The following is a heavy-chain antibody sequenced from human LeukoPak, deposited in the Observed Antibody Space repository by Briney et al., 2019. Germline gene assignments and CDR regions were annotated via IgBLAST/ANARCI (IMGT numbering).Heavy chain of an antibody. CDR1: GGSISSSSYY. CDR3: ARTTTSFDD. CDR2: IYYSGST. D-gene: IGHD1-26*01. J-gene: IGHJ4*02. V-gene: IGHV4-39*07. Sequence: SETLSLTCTVSGGSISSSSYYWGWIRQPPGKGLEWIGNIYYSGSTYYNPSLKSRVTISVDTSKNQFSLKLSSVTAADTAVYYCARTTTSFDDWGQGTLVTVSS.